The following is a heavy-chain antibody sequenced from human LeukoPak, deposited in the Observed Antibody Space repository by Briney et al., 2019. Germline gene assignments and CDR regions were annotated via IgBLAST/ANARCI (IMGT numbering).Heavy chain of an antibody. CDR1: GFTVSSNY. Sequence: PGGSLRLSCAASGFTVSSNYMSWVRQAPGKGLEWVSVIYSDGSTYYSDSVKGRFTISRDSSENTLYLQMNSLRAEDTAVYYCARERIYFGSGRDLTDARLFYYYGMDVWGQGTTVTVSS. V-gene: IGHV3-53*01. CDR3: ARERIYFGSGRDLTDARLFYYYGMDV. CDR2: IYSDGST. J-gene: IGHJ6*02. D-gene: IGHD3-10*01.